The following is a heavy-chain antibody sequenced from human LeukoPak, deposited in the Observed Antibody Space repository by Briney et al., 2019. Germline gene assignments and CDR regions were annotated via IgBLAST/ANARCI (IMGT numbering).Heavy chain of an antibody. CDR3: AREDLIEAFQH. Sequence: NPSETLSLTCAVYGGSFSGCYWSWIRQPPGKGLEWIGYIYYSGSTNYNPSLKSRVTISVDTSKNQFSLKLSSVTAADTAVYYCAREDLIEAFQHWGQGTLVTVSS. CDR2: IYYSGST. CDR1: GGSFSGCY. V-gene: IGHV4-59*01. J-gene: IGHJ1*01. D-gene: IGHD2-15*01.